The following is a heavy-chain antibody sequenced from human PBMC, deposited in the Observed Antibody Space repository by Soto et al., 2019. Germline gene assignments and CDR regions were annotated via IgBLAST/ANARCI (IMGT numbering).Heavy chain of an antibody. D-gene: IGHD2-15*01. V-gene: IGHV3-48*01. CDR1: GFTFSSYS. CDR3: AREYCSGGSCHSSSAFDI. J-gene: IGHJ3*02. CDR2: ISSSSSTI. Sequence: GGSLRLSCAASGFTFSSYSMNWVRQAPGKGLEWVSYISSSSSTIYYADSVKGRFTISRDNAKNSLYLQMNSLRAEDTAVYYCAREYCSGGSCHSSSAFDIWGQGTMVTVSS.